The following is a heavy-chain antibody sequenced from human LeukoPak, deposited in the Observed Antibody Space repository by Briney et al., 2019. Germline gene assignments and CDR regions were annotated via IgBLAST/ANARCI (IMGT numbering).Heavy chain of an antibody. D-gene: IGHD3-9*01. CDR2: ISHSGST. CDR1: GGSISNYY. V-gene: IGHV4-59*01. Sequence: PSETLSLTCTVSGGSISNYYWNWIRQFPGKGLEWIGYISHSGSTNYSPSLESRVTISVDPSKNQFSLKVISVTAADAAVYYCAREGTYDILTGYSTSFDSFDIWGRGKMVTVSS. CDR3: AREGTYDILTGYSTSFDSFDI. J-gene: IGHJ3*02.